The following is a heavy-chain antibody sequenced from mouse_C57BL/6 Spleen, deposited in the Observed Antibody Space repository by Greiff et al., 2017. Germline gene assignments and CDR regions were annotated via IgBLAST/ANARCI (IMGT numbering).Heavy chain of an antibody. CDR3: ARKNDYGYAMDY. CDR1: GYSITSGYY. D-gene: IGHD2-4*01. Sequence: EVKLMESGPGLVKPSQSLSLTCSVTGYSITSGYYWNWIRQFPGNKLEWMGYISYDGSNNYNPSLKNRISITRDTSKNQFFLKLNSVTTEDTATYYCARKNDYGYAMDYWGQGTSVTVSS. J-gene: IGHJ4*01. CDR2: ISYDGSN. V-gene: IGHV3-6*01.